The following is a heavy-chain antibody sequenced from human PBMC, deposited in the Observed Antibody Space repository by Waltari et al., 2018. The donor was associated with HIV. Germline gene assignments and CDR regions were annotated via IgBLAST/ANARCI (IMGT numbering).Heavy chain of an antibody. CDR3: ARAPMTTVTSRGFDI. D-gene: IGHD4-17*01. J-gene: IGHJ3*02. CDR1: GYSFTRYG. Sequence: QVQLVQSGAEVKKPGASLKVSCKASGYSFTRYGIIWVRQAPGQGLEWIGWISVYNDNTKYAQKIQDRLNMTTDSPTSTAYMELRSLRSDDTAVYYCARAPMTTVTSRGFDIWGQGTMVIVSS. V-gene: IGHV1-18*01. CDR2: ISVYNDNT.